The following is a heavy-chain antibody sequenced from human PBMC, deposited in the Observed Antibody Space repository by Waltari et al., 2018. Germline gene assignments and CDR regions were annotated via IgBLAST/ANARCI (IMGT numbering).Heavy chain of an antibody. J-gene: IGHJ5*02. CDR2: LSKGGNIT. V-gene: IGHV3-23*03. CDR3: VKGGWLDD. CDR1: GFSFSTFE. Sequence: DVKLLESGGGLIQPGGSLRLSCLASGFSFSTFERSGVRQAPGKGLGGVSGLSKGGNITYYADSVKGRFTISRDNSKNTLFLEMNSLRVEDTARYYCVKGGWLDDWGQGTLVTVSS.